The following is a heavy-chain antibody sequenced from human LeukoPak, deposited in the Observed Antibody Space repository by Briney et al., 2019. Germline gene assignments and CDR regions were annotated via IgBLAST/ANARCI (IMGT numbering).Heavy chain of an antibody. CDR3: ARELAAGPSDH. V-gene: IGHV3-72*01. J-gene: IGHJ4*02. CDR2: SRNKANSYVA. Sequence: GTLRLSCAASGFTFSDHYMDWFRQAPGKGLQWVGRSRNKANSYVAEYAAPVKGRFTISRDDSKNSVFLQVDSLKTEDTAVCYCARELAAGPSDHWGQGTLVTVSS. D-gene: IGHD6-13*01. CDR1: GFTFSDHY.